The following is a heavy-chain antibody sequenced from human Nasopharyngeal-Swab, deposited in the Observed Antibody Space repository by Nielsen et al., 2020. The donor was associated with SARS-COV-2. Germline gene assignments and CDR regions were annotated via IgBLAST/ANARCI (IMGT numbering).Heavy chain of an antibody. Sequence: GESLKISCAASGFTFSSYAMSWVRQAPGKGLEWVSAISGSGGSTYYADSVKGRFTISRDNSKNTLYLQMNSLRAEDTAVYYCASSPGYSSSWYDNYYYYGMDVWGQGTTVTVSS. CDR2: ISGSGGST. D-gene: IGHD6-13*01. J-gene: IGHJ6*02. V-gene: IGHV3-23*01. CDR1: GFTFSSYA. CDR3: ASSPGYSSSWYDNYYYYGMDV.